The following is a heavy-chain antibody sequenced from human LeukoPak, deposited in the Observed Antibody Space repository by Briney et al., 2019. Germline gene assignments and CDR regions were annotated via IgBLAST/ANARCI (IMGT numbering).Heavy chain of an antibody. CDR3: AQWRYYFDY. CDR2: ISNSGGST. J-gene: IGHJ4*02. V-gene: IGHV3-23*01. D-gene: IGHD2-8*01. Sequence: GGSLRLSCAASGFTFNTNAMSWVRQAPGKGLEWVSTISNSGGSTWYADSVKGRFIISRDNSKNTLYLQMSSLRAEDPAVYYCAQWRYYFDYWGQGTLVTVSA. CDR1: GFTFNTNA.